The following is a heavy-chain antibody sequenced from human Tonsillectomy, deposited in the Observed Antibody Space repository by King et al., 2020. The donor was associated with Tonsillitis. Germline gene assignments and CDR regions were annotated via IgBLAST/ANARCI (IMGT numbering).Heavy chain of an antibody. D-gene: IGHD4-23*01. CDR3: ASRHGGNSWWVSFDY. CDR2: IGSSTNTI. V-gene: IGHV3-48*02. J-gene: IGHJ4*02. CDR1: GFTFSSYD. Sequence: VQLVESGGGLVQPGGSLRLSCAASGFTFSSYDMNWVRQAPGKGLEWLSYIGSSTNTIYYADSVKGRFTISRDNAKNSLFLQMNSLRDEDTAVYYCASRHGGNSWWVSFDYWGQGTLVTVSS.